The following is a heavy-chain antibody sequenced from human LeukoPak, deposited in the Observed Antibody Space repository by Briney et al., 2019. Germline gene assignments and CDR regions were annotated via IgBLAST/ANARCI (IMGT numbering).Heavy chain of an antibody. V-gene: IGHV4-39*01. J-gene: IGHJ4*02. CDR1: GDSISSSSSY. CDR2: IYYSGST. Sequence: SETLSLTCTVSGDSISSSSSYWGWIRQPPGEGLEWIGSIYYSGSTYYNTSLKSRVSMSVDTSKNQFSLKLSSVTAADTAAYYCAREYSSSFFDYWGQGTLVTVSS. CDR3: AREYSSSFFDY. D-gene: IGHD6-13*01.